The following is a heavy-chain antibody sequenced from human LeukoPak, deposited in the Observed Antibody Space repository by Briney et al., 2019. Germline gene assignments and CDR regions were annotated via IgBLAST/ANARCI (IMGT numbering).Heavy chain of an antibody. CDR3: ARVLSPYYYYGMDV. V-gene: IGHV1-8*01. J-gene: IGHJ6*02. Sequence: KFQGRVTMTRNTSISTAYMELSSLRSEDTAVYYCARVLSPYYYYGMDVWGRGTTVTVSS. D-gene: IGHD3-10*01.